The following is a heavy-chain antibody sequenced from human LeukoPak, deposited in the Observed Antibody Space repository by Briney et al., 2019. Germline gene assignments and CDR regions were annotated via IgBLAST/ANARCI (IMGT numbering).Heavy chain of an antibody. Sequence: GGSLRLSCTTSGFTFSTYGMHWVRQAPGKGLEWVAVIWYDGTNRYYADSVKGRFTISRDNSKNTLYLQMNSMRAEDTAVYYCARDTQDTAMVTDVWGQGTTVTVSS. CDR3: ARDTQDTAMVTDV. V-gene: IGHV3-33*01. CDR2: IWYDGTNR. CDR1: GFTFSTYG. J-gene: IGHJ6*02. D-gene: IGHD5-18*01.